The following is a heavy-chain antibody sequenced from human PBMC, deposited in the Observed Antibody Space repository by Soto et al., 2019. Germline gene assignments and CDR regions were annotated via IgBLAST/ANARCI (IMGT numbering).Heavy chain of an antibody. J-gene: IGHJ6*02. CDR2: IIPIFDTT. V-gene: IGHV1-69*13. Sequence: SVKVSCKTSGATFRSYAISWVRQAPGQGIEWMGGIIPIFDTTNYAQKFQCRVTISADESTSTAYMELSSQRSEDTAVYYCARISITTPEFYYYYGMDVWGQGTTVTVS. CDR1: GATFRSYA. D-gene: IGHD3-3*01. CDR3: ARISITTPEFYYYYGMDV.